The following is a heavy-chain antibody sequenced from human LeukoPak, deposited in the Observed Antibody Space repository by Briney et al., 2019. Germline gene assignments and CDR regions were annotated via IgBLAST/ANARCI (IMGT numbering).Heavy chain of an antibody. CDR3: ARGGDYADYVVGY. CDR2: INHSGST. J-gene: IGHJ4*02. D-gene: IGHD4-17*01. V-gene: IGHV4-34*01. CDR1: GGSFSGYY. Sequence: SETLSLTCAVYGGSFSGYYWSWIRQPPGKGLEWIGEINHSGSTNYNPSLKSRVTISVDTSKNQFSLKLSSVTAADTAVYYCARGGDYADYVVGYWGQGTLVTVSS.